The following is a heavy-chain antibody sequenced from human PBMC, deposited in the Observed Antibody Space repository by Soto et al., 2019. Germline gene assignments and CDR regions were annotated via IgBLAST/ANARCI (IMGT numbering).Heavy chain of an antibody. Sequence: QVTLKESGPVLVNPTETLTLTCTISGFSLSNGRMGVSWIRQSPGKALEWLAHLFSDAERSYSSSMQSRLTISTDTSGNHVVLSMTNMDPVDTGTYFCVRMNADTYSHYYAMDVWGQGTTVTVSS. D-gene: IGHD1-1*01. V-gene: IGHV2-26*03. CDR1: GFSLSNGRMG. CDR2: LFSDAER. J-gene: IGHJ6*02. CDR3: VRMNADTYSHYYAMDV.